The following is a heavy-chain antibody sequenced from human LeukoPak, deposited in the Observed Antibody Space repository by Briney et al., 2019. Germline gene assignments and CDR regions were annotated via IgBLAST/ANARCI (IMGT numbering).Heavy chain of an antibody. J-gene: IGHJ4*02. CDR1: GYTFTSYY. V-gene: IGHV1-46*01. CDR2: INPSGGST. Sequence: ASVTVSCKASGYTFTSYYMHWVRQAPGQGLEWMGIINPSGGSTSYAQKFQGRVTMTRDTSISTAYMELSRLRSDDTAVYYCATWGGNSRYYFDYWGQGTLVTVSS. D-gene: IGHD4-23*01. CDR3: ATWGGNSRYYFDY.